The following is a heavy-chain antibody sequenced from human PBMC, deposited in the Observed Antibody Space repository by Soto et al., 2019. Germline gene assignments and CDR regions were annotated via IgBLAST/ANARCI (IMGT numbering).Heavy chain of an antibody. D-gene: IGHD2-8*01. Sequence: LVESGGGLVQSGGSLRLSCAASGFTFDYYWMHWVRQVPGKGLLWVSHIQNDATLTTYADSVKSGFNIYRDNPKNTMYMKKTVPRAKGAAVYFWARAKGRGFVRWGQGTMVTV. CDR1: GFTFDYYW. J-gene: IGHJ3*01. CDR2: IQNDATLT. CDR3: ARAKGRGFVR. V-gene: IGHV3-74*01.